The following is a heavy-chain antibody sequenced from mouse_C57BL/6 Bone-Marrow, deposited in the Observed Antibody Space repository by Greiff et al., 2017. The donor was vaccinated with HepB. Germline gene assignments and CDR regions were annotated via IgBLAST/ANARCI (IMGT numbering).Heavy chain of an antibody. CDR3: AKDDGYFPGAMDY. CDR1: GYTFTSYG. CDR2: IYPGSGNT. J-gene: IGHJ4*01. D-gene: IGHD2-3*01. Sequence: VQLQASGAELARPGASVQLSCKASGYTFTSYGISWVKQRTGQGLEWIGEIYPGSGNTYYNEKFKGKATLTADKSSSTPYMELRSLTSEDSAVYFCAKDDGYFPGAMDYWGQGTSVTVSS. V-gene: IGHV1-81*01.